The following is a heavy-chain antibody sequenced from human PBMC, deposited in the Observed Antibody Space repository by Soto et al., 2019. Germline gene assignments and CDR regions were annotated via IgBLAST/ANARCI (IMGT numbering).Heavy chain of an antibody. D-gene: IGHD3-10*01. J-gene: IGHJ6*02. Sequence: PSETLSPTCAVYGGSFSGYYWSWIRQPPGKGLEWIGEINHSGSTNYNPSLKSRVTISVDTSKNQFSLKLSSVTAADTAVYYCARGEGGTMVRGVIVGMDVWGQGTTVTVSS. CDR3: ARGEGGTMVRGVIVGMDV. CDR2: INHSGST. V-gene: IGHV4-34*01. CDR1: GGSFSGYY.